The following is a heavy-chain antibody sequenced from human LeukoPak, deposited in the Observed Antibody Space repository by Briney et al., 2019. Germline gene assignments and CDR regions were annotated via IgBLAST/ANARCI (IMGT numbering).Heavy chain of an antibody. J-gene: IGHJ2*01. Sequence: GGSLRLSCAASGFTFSSYAMSWVRQAPGKGLEWVSPINGSGGSTYYADSVKGRFTISRDNSKNTLYLQMNSLRAEDTAVYYCAKSLTTVTTGGWYFDLWGRGTLVTVSS. CDR2: INGSGGST. V-gene: IGHV3-23*01. D-gene: IGHD4-17*01. CDR1: GFTFSSYA. CDR3: AKSLTTVTTGGWYFDL.